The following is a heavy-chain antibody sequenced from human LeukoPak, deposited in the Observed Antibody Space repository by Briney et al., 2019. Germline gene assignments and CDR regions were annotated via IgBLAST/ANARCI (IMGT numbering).Heavy chain of an antibody. CDR3: ARGPGYGESYYYYYMDV. Sequence: GASVKVSCKASGYTFTSYYMHWARQAPGQGLEWMGIINPSGGRTSYAQKFQGRVTMTRDMSTSTVYMELSSLRSEDTAVYYCARGPGYGESYYYYYMDVWGKGTTVTVSS. V-gene: IGHV1-46*01. CDR2: INPSGGRT. CDR1: GYTFTSYY. J-gene: IGHJ6*03. D-gene: IGHD4/OR15-4a*01.